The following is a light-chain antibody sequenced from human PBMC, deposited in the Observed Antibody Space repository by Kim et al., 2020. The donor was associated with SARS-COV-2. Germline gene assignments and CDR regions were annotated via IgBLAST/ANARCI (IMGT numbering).Light chain of an antibody. CDR3: QQRSNWPT. J-gene: IGKJ3*01. CDR2: DAS. Sequence: ALSPGDRATLSCRASQSVSSYLAWYQQKPGQAPRLLIYDASNRATGIPARFSGSGSGTDFTLTISSLEPEDFAVYYCQQRSNWPTFGPGTKVDIK. V-gene: IGKV3-11*01. CDR1: QSVSSY.